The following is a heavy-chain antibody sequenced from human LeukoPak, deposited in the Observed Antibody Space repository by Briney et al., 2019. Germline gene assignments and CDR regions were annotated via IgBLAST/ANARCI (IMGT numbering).Heavy chain of an antibody. Sequence: PSETLSLTCTVSGGSNSSGDYYWSWIRQPPGKGLEWIGYIYYSGSTYYNPSLKSRVTISVDTSKNQFSLKLSSVTAADTAVYYCALRHYSNYYYMDVWGKGTTVTVSS. J-gene: IGHJ6*03. CDR3: ALRHYSNYYYMDV. D-gene: IGHD4-11*01. CDR1: GGSNSSGDYY. V-gene: IGHV4-30-4*02. CDR2: IYYSGST.